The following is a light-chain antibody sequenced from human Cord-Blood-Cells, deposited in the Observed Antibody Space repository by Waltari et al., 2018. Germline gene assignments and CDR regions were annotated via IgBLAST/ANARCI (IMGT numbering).Light chain of an antibody. Sequence: EIVMTQSQATLSVSPGERATLSCRASQSVSSNLAWYQQKPGQAPRLLIYGASTRATGIPARFSGSGSGTEFTLTISSLQSEDFAVYYCQQYNNWPHLTFGGGTKVEIK. J-gene: IGKJ4*01. CDR3: QQYNNWPHLT. CDR1: QSVSSN. V-gene: IGKV3-15*01. CDR2: GAS.